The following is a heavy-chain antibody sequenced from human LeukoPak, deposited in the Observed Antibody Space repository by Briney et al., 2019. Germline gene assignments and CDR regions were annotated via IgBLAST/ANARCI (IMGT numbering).Heavy chain of an antibody. D-gene: IGHD3-22*01. CDR1: GYTFTGYY. Sequence: ASVKVSCKASGYTFTGYYMHWVRQAPGQGLEWMGWISAYNGNTNYAQKLQGRVTMTTDTSTSTAYMELRSLRSDDTAVYYCATASYYDSSGDAFDIWGQGTMVTVSS. J-gene: IGHJ3*02. CDR2: ISAYNGNT. CDR3: ATASYYDSSGDAFDI. V-gene: IGHV1-18*04.